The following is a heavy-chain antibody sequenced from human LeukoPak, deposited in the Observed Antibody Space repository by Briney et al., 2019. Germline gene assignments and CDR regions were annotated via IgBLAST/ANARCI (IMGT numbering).Heavy chain of an antibody. CDR2: ISYDGSNK. CDR3: ARDSLTGWLRVEYYFNY. V-gene: IGHV3-30*04. J-gene: IGHJ4*02. CDR1: GFTFSSYA. D-gene: IGHD5-18*01. Sequence: GGSLRLSCAASGFTFSSYAMHWVRQAPGKGLEWVAVISYDGSNKYYADSVKGRFTISRDNSKNTLYLQMNSLRAEDTAVYYCARDSLTGWLRVEYYFNYWGQGTLVTVSS.